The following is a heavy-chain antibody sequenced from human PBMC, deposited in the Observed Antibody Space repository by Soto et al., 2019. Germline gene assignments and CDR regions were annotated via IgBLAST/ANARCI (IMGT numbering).Heavy chain of an antibody. V-gene: IGHV1-8*01. CDR3: ESGRYSGYGRDY. Sequence: QVQLVQSGAELKKPGASVKVSCKASGYTFTSYDINWVRQATGQGLEWMGWMNPNSGNTGYAQKFQGRVTMTRNTSISTAYMELSSLRSEDTAVYYCESGRYSGYGRDYWGQGTLVTVSS. J-gene: IGHJ4*02. CDR2: MNPNSGNT. CDR1: GYTFTSYD. D-gene: IGHD5-12*01.